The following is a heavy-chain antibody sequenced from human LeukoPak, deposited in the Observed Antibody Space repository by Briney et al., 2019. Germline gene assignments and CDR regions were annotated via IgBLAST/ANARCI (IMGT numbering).Heavy chain of an antibody. CDR2: ISSSSSYI. CDR1: GFTFSSYS. CDR3: AREGYTVTRSPSYFDY. D-gene: IGHD4-17*01. V-gene: IGHV3-21*01. Sequence: GGSLRLSCAASGFTFSSYSMNWVRQAPGKGLEWVSSISSSSSYIYYADSVKGRFTISGDNAKNSLYLQMNSLRAEDTAVYYCAREGYTVTRSPSYFDYWGQGTLVTVSS. J-gene: IGHJ4*02.